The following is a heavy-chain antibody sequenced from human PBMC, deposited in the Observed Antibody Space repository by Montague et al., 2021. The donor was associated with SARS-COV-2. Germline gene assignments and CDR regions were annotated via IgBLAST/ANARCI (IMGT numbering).Heavy chain of an antibody. CDR1: GYSISSSNW. Sequence: SETLSLTCAVSGYSISSSNWWGWIRQPPGKGLEWIGYIYYSGSTYYNPSLKSRVTMSVDTSKNQFSLKLSSVTAADTAVYYCARKTRGWLSRPPYKSYFDYWGQGTLVAVSS. CDR3: ARKTRGWLSRPPYKSYFDY. CDR2: IYYSGST. D-gene: IGHD3-22*01. V-gene: IGHV4-28*01. J-gene: IGHJ4*02.